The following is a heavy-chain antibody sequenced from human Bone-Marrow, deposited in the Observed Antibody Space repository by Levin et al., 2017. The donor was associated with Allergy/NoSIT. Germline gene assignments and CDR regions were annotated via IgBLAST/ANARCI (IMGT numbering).Heavy chain of an antibody. CDR2: IYYSGST. D-gene: IGHD4-17*01. Sequence: SCTVSGGSIYSRTSYWGWIRQPPGKGLEWIGSIYYSGSTYYNPSLKSRVTISVATSKNQFSLKVNSVTAADTAVYYCARQLITTVTTDAFDMWGQGTMVTVPS. J-gene: IGHJ3*02. V-gene: IGHV4-39*01. CDR3: ARQLITTVTTDAFDM. CDR1: GGSIYSRTSY.